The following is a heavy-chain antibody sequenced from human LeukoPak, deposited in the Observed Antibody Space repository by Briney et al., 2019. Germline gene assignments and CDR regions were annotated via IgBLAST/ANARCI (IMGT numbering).Heavy chain of an antibody. J-gene: IGHJ6*03. D-gene: IGHD6-19*01. V-gene: IGHV3-30*04. CDR1: GFTFSSYA. Sequence: GGSLRLSCAASGFTFSSYAMHWVRQAPGKGLEWVAVISYDGSNKYYADSVKGRFTISRDNSKNTLYLQMNSLRAEDTAVYYCASTSSGWLSYYYYYMDVWGKGTTVTVSS. CDR3: ASTSSGWLSYYYYYMDV. CDR2: ISYDGSNK.